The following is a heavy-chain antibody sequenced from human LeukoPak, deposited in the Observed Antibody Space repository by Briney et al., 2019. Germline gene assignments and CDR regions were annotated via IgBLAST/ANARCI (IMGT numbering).Heavy chain of an antibody. CDR2: ISAYSGNT. D-gene: IGHD6-13*01. J-gene: IGHJ4*02. V-gene: IGHV1-18*01. Sequence: ASVKVSCKASGYTFTSYGISWVRQAPGQGLEWMGWISAYSGNTNYAQKLQGRVTMTTDTSTSTAYKELRSLRSDDTAVYYCARDRRAIATAGEYYFDYWGQGILVTVSS. CDR3: ARDRRAIATAGEYYFDY. CDR1: GYTFTSYG.